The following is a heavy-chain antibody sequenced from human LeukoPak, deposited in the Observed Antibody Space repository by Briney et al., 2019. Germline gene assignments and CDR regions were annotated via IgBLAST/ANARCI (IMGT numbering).Heavy chain of an antibody. J-gene: IGHJ4*02. CDR2: IYYSGST. CDR1: GGSSRGYY. V-gene: IGHV4-59*08. D-gene: IGHD2-2*01. Sequence: SETLSLTCTVSGGSSRGYYWSWIRQPPGKGLEWIGYIYYSGSTKYNPSLKSRVTISVDTSKSQFSLKLTSVTAADTAVYYCARLGIGVVPSAMLGDYYFDYWGQGTLVTVSS. CDR3: ARLGIGVVPSAMLGDYYFDY.